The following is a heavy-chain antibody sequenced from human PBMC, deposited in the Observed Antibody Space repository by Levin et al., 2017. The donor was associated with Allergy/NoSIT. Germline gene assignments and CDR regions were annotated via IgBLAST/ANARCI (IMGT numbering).Heavy chain of an antibody. Sequence: SCAASGFTLSTYAMYWVRQAPGKGLEWVAVISYEGSNKYYANSVKGRFTISKDNSKNTLYLQMNSLRTGDTAVYYCARDLGSGSDHWGQGTLVTVSS. CDR3: ARDLGSGSDH. CDR1: GFTLSTYA. D-gene: IGHD3-10*01. CDR2: ISYEGSNK. J-gene: IGHJ4*02. V-gene: IGHV3-30-3*01.